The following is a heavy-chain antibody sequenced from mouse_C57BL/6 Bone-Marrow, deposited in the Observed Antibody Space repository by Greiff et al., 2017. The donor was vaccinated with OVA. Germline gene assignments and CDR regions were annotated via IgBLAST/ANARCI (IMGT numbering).Heavy chain of an antibody. D-gene: IGHD1-1*01. V-gene: IGHV2-2*01. Sequence: VHLVESGPGLVQPSQSLSITCTVSGFSLTSYGVHWVRQSPGKGLEWLGVIWSGGSTDYNAAFISRLSISKDNSKSQVFFKMNSLQADDTAIYYCARILYGSSLAYWGQGTLVTVSA. CDR2: IWSGGST. CDR3: ARILYGSSLAY. J-gene: IGHJ3*01. CDR1: GFSLTSYG.